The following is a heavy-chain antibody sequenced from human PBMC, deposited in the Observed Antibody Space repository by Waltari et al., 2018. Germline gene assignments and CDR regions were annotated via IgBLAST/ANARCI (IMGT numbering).Heavy chain of an antibody. Sequence: QLQLQESGPGLVKPSETLSLTCPVSGGSISSSSYYWGWIRQPPGKGMEWIGSIYYSGSTYYNPSLKSRVTISVDTSKNQFSLKLSSVTAADTAVYYCARHGRSSSDLDWFDPWGQGTLVTVSS. CDR2: IYYSGST. V-gene: IGHV4-39*07. J-gene: IGHJ5*02. CDR3: ARHGRSSSDLDWFDP. D-gene: IGHD6-6*01. CDR1: GGSISSSSYY.